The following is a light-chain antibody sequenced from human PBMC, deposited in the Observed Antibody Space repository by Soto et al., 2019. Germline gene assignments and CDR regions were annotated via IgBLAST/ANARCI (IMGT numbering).Light chain of an antibody. J-gene: IGKJ1*01. V-gene: IGKV3-15*01. CDR3: QQYNNWPWP. CDR2: GAS. CDR1: QSVSNN. Sequence: EIGLKQSPGTLSLTPRERATLSCRASQSVSNNYLAWYQQKPGQAPRLLIYGASTRATGIPARFSGSGSGTEFTLTISSLQSEDLALYYCQQYNNWPWPFGQGTKVDIK.